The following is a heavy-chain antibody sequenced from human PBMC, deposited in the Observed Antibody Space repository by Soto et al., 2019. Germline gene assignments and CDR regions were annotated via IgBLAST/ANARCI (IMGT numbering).Heavy chain of an antibody. CDR2: ISSSSSTI. V-gene: IGHV3-48*02. J-gene: IGHJ6*02. D-gene: IGHD4-17*01. CDR1: GFTFSSYS. Sequence: EVQLVESGGGLVQSGGSLRLSCAASGFTFSSYSMNWVRQAPGKGLEWVSYISSSSSTIYYADSVKGRFTISRDNAKNSLYLQMNSLRDEDTAVYYCASEYDYGDLNYYYYGMDVWGQGTTVTVSS. CDR3: ASEYDYGDLNYYYYGMDV.